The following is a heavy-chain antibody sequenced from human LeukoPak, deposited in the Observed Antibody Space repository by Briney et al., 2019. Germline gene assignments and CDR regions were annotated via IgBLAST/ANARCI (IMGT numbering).Heavy chain of an antibody. CDR2: INHSGST. Sequence: SETLSLTCAVYGGSFSGYYWSWIRQPPGKGLEWIGEINHSGSTNYNPSLKSRVTISVDTSKNQFSLKLSSVTAADTAVYYCARGLGYGDYVTAEDPFDYWGQGTLVTVSS. J-gene: IGHJ4*02. CDR3: ARGLGYGDYVTAEDPFDY. V-gene: IGHV4-34*01. CDR1: GGSFSGYY. D-gene: IGHD4-17*01.